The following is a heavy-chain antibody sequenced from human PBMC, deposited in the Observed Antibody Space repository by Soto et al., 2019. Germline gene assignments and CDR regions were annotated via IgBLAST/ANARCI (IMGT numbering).Heavy chain of an antibody. D-gene: IGHD5-12*01. J-gene: IGHJ4*02. V-gene: IGHV3-23*01. Sequence: PGGPLRPSFPPSGFTFSSYAMSWVRQAPGKGLEGVSAISGSGGSTYYADSVKGRLTISRDNSKNTLYLQMNSLRVEDTAVYYCLSHSQYSGYDWGQGTLVTVSS. CDR2: ISGSGGST. CDR3: LSHSQYSGYD. CDR1: GFTFSSYA.